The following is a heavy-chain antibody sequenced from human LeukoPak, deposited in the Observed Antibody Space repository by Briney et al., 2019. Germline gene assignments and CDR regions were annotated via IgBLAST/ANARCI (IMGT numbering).Heavy chain of an antibody. CDR1: GFTFSSYW. D-gene: IGHD1-26*01. J-gene: IGHJ4*02. V-gene: IGHV3-74*01. CDR2: INSDGSST. CDR3: ARPIRGGVGAMVFYNDY. Sequence: GGSLRLSCAASGFTFSSYWMHWVRQAPGKGLVWVSRINSDGSSTSYADSVKGRFTISRDNAKNTLYLQMNSLRAEDTAVYYCARPIRGGVGAMVFYNDYWGQGTLVTVSS.